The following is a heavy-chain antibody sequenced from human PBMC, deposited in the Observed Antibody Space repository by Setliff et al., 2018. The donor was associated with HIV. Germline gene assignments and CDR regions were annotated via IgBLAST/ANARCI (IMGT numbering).Heavy chain of an antibody. Sequence: PSETLSLTCSVSGDSISDTTYYWGWIRQPPGKGLEWIGNIYHSGSTLYKPSLKSRATMSVDTSKNQFSLKLNSVTAADTAVYHCARLSSYRSSSYYFDYWGQGALVTVSS. D-gene: IGHD6-6*01. V-gene: IGHV4-39*01. CDR2: IYHSGST. J-gene: IGHJ4*02. CDR3: ARLSSYRSSSYYFDY. CDR1: GDSISDTTYY.